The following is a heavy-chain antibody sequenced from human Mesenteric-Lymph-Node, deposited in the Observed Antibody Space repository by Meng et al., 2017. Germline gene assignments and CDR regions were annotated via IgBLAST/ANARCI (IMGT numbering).Heavy chain of an antibody. CDR2: ISYDGSNK. D-gene: IGHD3-10*01. Sequence: GESLKISCAASGFTFSSYAMHWVRQAPGKGLEWVAVISYDGSNKYYADSVKGRFTISRDNSKNTLYLQMNSMRAEETAVYYCARDGSVTMVRGVSVFGLDYWGQGTLVTVSS. J-gene: IGHJ4*02. V-gene: IGHV3-30*04. CDR1: GFTFSSYA. CDR3: ARDGSVTMVRGVSVFGLDY.